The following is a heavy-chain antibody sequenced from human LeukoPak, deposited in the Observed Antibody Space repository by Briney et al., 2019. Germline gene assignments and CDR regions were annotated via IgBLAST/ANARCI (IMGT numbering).Heavy chain of an antibody. CDR1: GYSISSGYY. V-gene: IGHV4-38-2*01. Sequence: SETLSLTCAVSGYSISSGYYWGWIRQPPGKGLEWIGSIYHSGSTYYYPPLKSRGTVSVDTSKNQFSLKLSSVTAADTAVYYCAGSNVQLERRPFDPWGQGTLVTVSS. J-gene: IGHJ5*02. D-gene: IGHD1-1*01. CDR2: IYHSGST. CDR3: AGSNVQLERRPFDP.